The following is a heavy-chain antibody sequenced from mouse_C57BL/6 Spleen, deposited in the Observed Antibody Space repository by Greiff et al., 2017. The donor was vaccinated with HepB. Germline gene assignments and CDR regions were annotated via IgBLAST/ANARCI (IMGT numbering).Heavy chain of an antibody. CDR2: ISDGGSYT. D-gene: IGHD2-2*01. CDR3: ARDTGSTMVTKEYFDV. CDR1: GFTFSSYA. Sequence: EVKLVESGGGLVKPGGSLKLSCAASGFTFSSYAMSWVRQTPEKRLEWVATISDGGSYTYYPDNVKGRFTISRDNAKNNLYLQMSHLKSEDTAMYYCARDTGSTMVTKEYFDVWGTGTTVTVSS. V-gene: IGHV5-4*01. J-gene: IGHJ1*03.